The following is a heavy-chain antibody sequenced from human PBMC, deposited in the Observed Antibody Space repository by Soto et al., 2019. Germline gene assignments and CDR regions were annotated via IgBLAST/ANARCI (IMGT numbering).Heavy chain of an antibody. Sequence: GASVKVSCKASGYTFTSYAMHWVRQAPGQRLEWMGWINAGNGNTKYSQKFQGRVTITRDTSASTAYMELSSLRSEDTAVYYCARDPGGYGYKINPTYYFDYWGQGTLVTVSS. V-gene: IGHV1-3*01. D-gene: IGHD5-18*01. CDR3: ARDPGGYGYKINPTYYFDY. CDR1: GYTFTSYA. J-gene: IGHJ4*02. CDR2: INAGNGNT.